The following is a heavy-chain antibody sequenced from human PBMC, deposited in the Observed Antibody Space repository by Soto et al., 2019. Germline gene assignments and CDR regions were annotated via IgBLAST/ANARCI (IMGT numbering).Heavy chain of an antibody. CDR2: MNPNSGNT. Sequence: GTSVELSSKASGYTFTSYDISWVRQSTGKGLKWMEWMNPNSGNTGYAQKFQGRVALTRDTSTSTVYMEVSSLRSEDTAVYYCVTPTPGDDLCSGAPHDMDVWGKGTTVTVSS. J-gene: IGHJ6*03. V-gene: IGHV1-8*01. CDR1: GYTFTSYD. D-gene: IGHD3-3*01. CDR3: VTPTPGDDLCSGAPHDMDV.